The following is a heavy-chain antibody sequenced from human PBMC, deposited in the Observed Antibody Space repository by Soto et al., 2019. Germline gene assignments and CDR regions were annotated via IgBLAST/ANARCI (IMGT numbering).Heavy chain of an antibody. CDR1: GGSISSYY. D-gene: IGHD3-3*01. CDR2: IYYSGST. J-gene: IGHJ4*02. CDR3: ARHGGDYVWSGQANFDY. Sequence: QVQLQESGPGLVKPSETLSLTCTVSGGSISSYYWSWIRQPPGKGLEWIGYIYYSGSTNYNPSLKSRVTISVDTSKNQFSLKLSSVTAADTAVYYCARHGGDYVWSGQANFDYWGQGTLVTVSS. V-gene: IGHV4-59*08.